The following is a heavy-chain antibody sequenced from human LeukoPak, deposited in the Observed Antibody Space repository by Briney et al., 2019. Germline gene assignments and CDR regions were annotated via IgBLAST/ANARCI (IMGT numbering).Heavy chain of an antibody. J-gene: IGHJ3*02. CDR1: GGSFNGYY. D-gene: IGHD3-9*01. CDR2: INHSGTS. CDR3: AGQTGSTFDI. Sequence: SGALSLTGAVYGGSFNGYYYSWIRKPPGKGREWIGEINHSGTSDYNPSLKSRVTISVDSSKNQVSLKLSSVTAADTAVYYCAGQTGSTFDIWGQGTMVTVSS. V-gene: IGHV4-34*01.